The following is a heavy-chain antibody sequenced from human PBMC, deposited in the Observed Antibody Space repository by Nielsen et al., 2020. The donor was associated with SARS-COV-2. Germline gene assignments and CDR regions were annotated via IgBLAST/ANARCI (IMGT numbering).Heavy chain of an antibody. D-gene: IGHD5-24*01. V-gene: IGHV3-33*01. Sequence: GESLKISCAASGFTFSSYGMHWVRQAPGKGLEWVAVIWYDGSNKYYADSVKGRFTISRDNSRNTLYLQMNSLRAEDTAVYYCASDGRDGYNFGYWGQGTLVTVSS. CDR3: ASDGRDGYNFGY. J-gene: IGHJ4*02. CDR2: IWYDGSNK. CDR1: GFTFSSYG.